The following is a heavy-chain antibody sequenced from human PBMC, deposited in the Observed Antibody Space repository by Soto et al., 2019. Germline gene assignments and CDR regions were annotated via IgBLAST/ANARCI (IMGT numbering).Heavy chain of an antibody. D-gene: IGHD2-15*01. CDR3: VRTSLVVAAATREDY. V-gene: IGHV3-74*01. J-gene: IGHJ4*02. CDR2: INSDGSST. Sequence: EVQLVESGGGLVQPGGSLRLSCVASGFTFSSYWMHWVRQAPGKGLXXVSRINSDGSSTSYADSVKGRFTISRDNAKNTLYLQMNSLRAEDTAVYYCVRTSLVVAAATREDYWGQGTLVTVSS. CDR1: GFTFSSYW.